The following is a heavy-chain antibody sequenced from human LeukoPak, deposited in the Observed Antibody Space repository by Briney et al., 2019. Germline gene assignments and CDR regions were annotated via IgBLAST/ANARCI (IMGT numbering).Heavy chain of an antibody. J-gene: IGHJ4*02. Sequence: PGGSLRLSCAGSGFIFSGYWMHWVRQAPGKGLVWVSRIKTDGSTTYYADSVKGRFTVSRDNAKNTLYLQMNSLRAEDTAVYYCARLHYDVLTGPFDYWGQGTLVTVSS. CDR3: ARLHYDVLTGPFDY. CDR2: IKTDGSTT. D-gene: IGHD3-9*01. V-gene: IGHV3-74*01. CDR1: GFIFSGYW.